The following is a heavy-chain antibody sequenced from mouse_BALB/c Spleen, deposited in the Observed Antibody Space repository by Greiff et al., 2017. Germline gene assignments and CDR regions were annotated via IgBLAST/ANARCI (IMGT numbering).Heavy chain of an antibody. CDR1: GYSFTGYY. CDR2: ISCYNGAT. V-gene: IGHV1S34*01. D-gene: IGHD2-1*01. Sequence: LVKTGASVKLSCKASGYSFTGYYMHWVKQSHGKSLEWIGYISCYNGATSYNQKFKGKATFTVDTSSSTAYMQFNSLTSEDSAVYYCARYYGNYVAAMDYWGQGTSVTVSA. J-gene: IGHJ4*01. CDR3: ARYYGNYVAAMDY.